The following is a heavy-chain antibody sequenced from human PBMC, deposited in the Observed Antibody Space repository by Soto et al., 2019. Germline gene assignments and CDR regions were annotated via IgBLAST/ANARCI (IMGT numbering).Heavy chain of an antibody. D-gene: IGHD3-9*01. Sequence: GGSLRLSCAASGFTFSSYAMSWVRQAPGKGLEWVSAISGSGGSTYYADSVKGRFTISRDNSKNTLYLQMNSLRAEDTAVYYCAKDIGFGYYDILTGYIYGMDVWGQGTTVTVSS. CDR1: GFTFSSYA. V-gene: IGHV3-23*01. J-gene: IGHJ6*02. CDR3: AKDIGFGYYDILTGYIYGMDV. CDR2: ISGSGGST.